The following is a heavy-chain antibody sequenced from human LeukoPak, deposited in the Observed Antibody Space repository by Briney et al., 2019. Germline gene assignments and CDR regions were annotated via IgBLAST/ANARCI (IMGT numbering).Heavy chain of an antibody. Sequence: PSQTLSLTCTVSGASISSGDYYWSRIRQPPGKGLEWIGYINYSGSTFHYNPSLESQVTISVDTSKNQFSLRLTSVTAADTAVYYCASTNCSSASCYGANWFDPWGQGTLVTVSS. CDR3: ASTNCSSASCYGANWFDP. CDR2: INYSGST. D-gene: IGHD2-2*01. V-gene: IGHV4-30-4*08. CDR1: GASISSGDYY. J-gene: IGHJ5*02.